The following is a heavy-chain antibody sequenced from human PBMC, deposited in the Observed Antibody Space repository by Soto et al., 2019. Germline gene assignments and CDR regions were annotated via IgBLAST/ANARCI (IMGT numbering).Heavy chain of an antibody. Sequence: GGSLRLSCTASGYIFGDYAMSWFRQAPGKGLEWVAFIRSKPLGGTTEYAASVEGRFTVSRDESKPIAYLQMNSLKTEDTAVYYCTTDLYYDLWSGYVGFDHWGQGTLVTVSS. CDR3: TTDLYYDLWSGYVGFDH. CDR2: IRSKPLGGTT. D-gene: IGHD3-3*01. J-gene: IGHJ4*02. CDR1: GYIFGDYA. V-gene: IGHV3-49*03.